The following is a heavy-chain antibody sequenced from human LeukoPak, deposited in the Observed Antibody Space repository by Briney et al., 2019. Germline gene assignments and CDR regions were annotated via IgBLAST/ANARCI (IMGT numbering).Heavy chain of an antibody. V-gene: IGHV4-59*01. Sequence: SETLSLTCTVSGGSISTYYWSWIRKPPGKGLEWIGHIYNSGSTNYSPSLKSRVAISVDTSKNQFSLKLSSVTAADTAVYYCARFKRAGGWSYFDYWGQGTLVTVSS. CDR2: IYNSGST. CDR3: ARFKRAGGWSYFDY. D-gene: IGHD6-19*01. CDR1: GGSISTYY. J-gene: IGHJ4*02.